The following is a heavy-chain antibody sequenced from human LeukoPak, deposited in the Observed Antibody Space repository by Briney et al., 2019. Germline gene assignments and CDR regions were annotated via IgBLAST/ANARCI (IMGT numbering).Heavy chain of an antibody. CDR3: ASDSYSSSWYYYYGMDV. CDR2: IYSGGST. Sequence: PGGSLRLSCAASGFTVSSSYMSWVRQAPGKGLEWVLVIYSGGSTYYADSVKGRFTISRDNSKNTLYLQMNSLRAEDTAVYYCASDSYSSSWYYYYGMDVWGQGTTVTVSS. V-gene: IGHV3-66*01. D-gene: IGHD6-13*01. J-gene: IGHJ6*02. CDR1: GFTVSSSY.